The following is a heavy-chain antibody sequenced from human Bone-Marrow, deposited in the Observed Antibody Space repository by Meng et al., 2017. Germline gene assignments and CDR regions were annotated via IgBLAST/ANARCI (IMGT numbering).Heavy chain of an antibody. CDR1: GFTFDDYA. CDR2: ISWDGGST. V-gene: IGHV3-43D*03. J-gene: IGHJ2*01. Sequence: EWLLVGVGGVGVQPGGSLRLSCAASGFTFDDYAMHWVRQAPGKGLEWVSLISWDGGSTYYADSVKGRFTISRDNSKNSLYLQMNSLRAEDTALYYCANRYFDLWGRGTLVTVSS. CDR3: ANRYFDL.